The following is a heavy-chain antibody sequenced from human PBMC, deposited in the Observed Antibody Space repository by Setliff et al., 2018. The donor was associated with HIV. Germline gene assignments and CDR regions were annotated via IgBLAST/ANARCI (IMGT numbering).Heavy chain of an antibody. D-gene: IGHD7-27*01. V-gene: IGHV4-59*12. J-gene: IGHJ3*01. Sequence: SETLSLTCTVSGGSISSYYWSWIRQPPGKGLEWIGYINHSGGTNYNPSLKSRVTMSIDTSKNQFSLNVSSVTAADTAVYYCARGWGHDGFDFWGQGTMVTVSS. CDR1: GGSISSYY. CDR2: INHSGGT. CDR3: ARGWGHDGFDF.